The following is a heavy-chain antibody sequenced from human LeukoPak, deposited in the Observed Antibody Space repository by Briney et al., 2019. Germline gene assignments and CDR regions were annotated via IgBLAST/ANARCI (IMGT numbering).Heavy chain of an antibody. CDR3: ARDLPYCGGDCYSYDY. V-gene: IGHV1-46*01. Sequence: ASVKVSCKASGYTFTSYYMHWVRQAPGQGLEWMGIINPSGGSTSYAQKFQGRVTMTRDMSTSTVYMELSSLRSEDTAVYYCARDLPYCGGDCYSYDYWGQGTLVTVSS. D-gene: IGHD2-21*02. CDR1: GYTFTSYY. CDR2: INPSGGST. J-gene: IGHJ4*02.